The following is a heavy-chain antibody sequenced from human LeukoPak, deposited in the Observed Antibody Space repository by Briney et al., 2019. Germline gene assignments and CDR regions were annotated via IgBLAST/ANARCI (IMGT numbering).Heavy chain of an antibody. CDR1: GFTFSSFG. CDR3: AKSHPPTVTTEEGEYLQH. J-gene: IGHJ1*01. D-gene: IGHD4-17*01. Sequence: GGSLRLSCAASGFTFSSFGMHWVRQAPGQGLEWVAVISFDGSNQYYADSVKGRFTIYRDNFKDTVYLQMNSLRAEETAVYYCAKSHPPTVTTEEGEYLQHWGQGTLVTVSS. CDR2: ISFDGSNQ. V-gene: IGHV3-30*18.